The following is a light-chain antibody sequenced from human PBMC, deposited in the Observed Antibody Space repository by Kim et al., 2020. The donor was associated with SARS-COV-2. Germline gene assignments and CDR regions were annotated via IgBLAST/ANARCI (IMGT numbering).Light chain of an antibody. Sequence: AALSSSPGERVTLSCWASQSISNYLAWYQQKSGQAPRLLIYDAFHRATGVPARFSGSASGTDFTLTINSLEPEDFGVYYCQGGLTFGGGTKVDIK. V-gene: IGKV3-11*01. CDR1: QSISNY. CDR3: QGGLT. CDR2: DAF. J-gene: IGKJ4*01.